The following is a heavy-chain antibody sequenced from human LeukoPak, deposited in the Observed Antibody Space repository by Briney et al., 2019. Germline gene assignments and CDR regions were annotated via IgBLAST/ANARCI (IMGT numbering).Heavy chain of an antibody. D-gene: IGHD2-2*01. J-gene: IGHJ3*02. CDR3: ARPGFVVVPAALTTIDAFDI. CDR1: GGSISSYY. Sequence: SETLSLTCTVSGGSISSYYWSWIRQPPGKGLEWIGYIYYSGSTNYNPSLKSRVTISVDTSKNQFSLKLSSVTAADTAVYYCARPGFVVVPAALTTIDAFDIWGQGTMVTVSS. V-gene: IGHV4-59*12. CDR2: IYYSGST.